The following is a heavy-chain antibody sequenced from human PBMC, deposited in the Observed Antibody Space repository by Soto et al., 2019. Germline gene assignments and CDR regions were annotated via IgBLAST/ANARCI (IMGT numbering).Heavy chain of an antibody. Sequence: GASVKVSCKASGYTFTSYGISWVRQAPGQGLEWMGWISAYNGNTNYAQKLQGRVTMTTDTSTSTAYMELRSLRSDGTAVYYCARDPYYYDSSGYPFYYYYGMDVWGQGTTVTVSS. CDR1: GYTFTSYG. CDR2: ISAYNGNT. J-gene: IGHJ6*02. V-gene: IGHV1-18*01. CDR3: ARDPYYYDSSGYPFYYYYGMDV. D-gene: IGHD3-22*01.